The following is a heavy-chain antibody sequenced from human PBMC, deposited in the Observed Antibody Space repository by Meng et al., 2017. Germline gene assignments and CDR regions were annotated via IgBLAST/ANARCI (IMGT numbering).Heavy chain of an antibody. CDR2: INHSGST. Sequence: QVQQQQWGAGLFKPAETLSLPCAVYGGSFSGYYWSWIRQPPGKGLEWIGEINHSGSTNYNPSLKSRVTISVDTSKNQFSLKLSSVTAADTAVYYCARARRAGSVVTAIRNWGQGTLVTVSS. CDR3: ARARRAGSVVTAIRN. J-gene: IGHJ1*01. V-gene: IGHV4-34*01. D-gene: IGHD2-21*02. CDR1: GGSFSGYY.